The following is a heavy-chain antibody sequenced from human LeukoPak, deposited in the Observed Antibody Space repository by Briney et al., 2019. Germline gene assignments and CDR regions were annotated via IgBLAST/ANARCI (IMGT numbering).Heavy chain of an antibody. CDR1: GFTFSSYW. J-gene: IGHJ4*02. CDR3: ARVDYYDSSGYYEPFVLAPTADY. V-gene: IGHV3-74*01. CDR2: INSDGSST. D-gene: IGHD3-22*01. Sequence: GGSLRLSCAASGFTFSSYWMHWVRQAPGKGLVWVSRINSDGSSTSYADSVKGRFTISRDNAKNTLYLQMNSLRAEDTAVYYCARVDYYDSSGYYEPFVLAPTADYWGQGTLVTVSS.